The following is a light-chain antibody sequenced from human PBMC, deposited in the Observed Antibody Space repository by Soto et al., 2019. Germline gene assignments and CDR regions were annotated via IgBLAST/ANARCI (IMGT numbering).Light chain of an antibody. Sequence: QSVLTQPPSVSGAPGQGVTISCTGSSSNIGAGYDVNWYQQLPGTAPKLLMYGNSNRPSGVPDRFSGSKSGTSASLAITGLQAEDEADYYCQSYDSSLSVVFGGGTKLTVL. CDR3: QSYDSSLSVV. CDR2: GNS. CDR1: SSNIGAGYD. J-gene: IGLJ2*01. V-gene: IGLV1-40*01.